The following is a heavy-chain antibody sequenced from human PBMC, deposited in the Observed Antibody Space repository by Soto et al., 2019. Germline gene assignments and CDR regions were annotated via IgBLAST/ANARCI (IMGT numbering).Heavy chain of an antibody. D-gene: IGHD3-16*01. Sequence: PSETLSLTCTVSGGSISSGDYYWSWIRQPPGKGLEWIGYIYYSGSTYYNPSLKSRVTISVDTSKNQFSLKLSSVTAADTAVYYCARAGHDYVWGSFTYWGQGTLVTVSS. V-gene: IGHV4-30-4*01. J-gene: IGHJ4*02. CDR2: IYYSGST. CDR3: ARAGHDYVWGSFTY. CDR1: GGSISSGDYY.